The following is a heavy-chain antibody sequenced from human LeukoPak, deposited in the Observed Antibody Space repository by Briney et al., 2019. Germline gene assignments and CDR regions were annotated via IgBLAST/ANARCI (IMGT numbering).Heavy chain of an antibody. J-gene: IGHJ4*02. CDR3: ARPYYDSSAPPYDY. V-gene: IGHV1-18*01. CDR2: ISAYNGNT. D-gene: IGHD3-22*01. CDR1: GYTFTSYG. Sequence: ASVKVSCKASGYTFTSYGISWVRQAPGQGLEWMGWISAYNGNTNYAQKLQGRVTMTADTSTSTAYMELRSLRSDDTAVYYCARPYYDSSAPPYDYWGQGTLVTVSS.